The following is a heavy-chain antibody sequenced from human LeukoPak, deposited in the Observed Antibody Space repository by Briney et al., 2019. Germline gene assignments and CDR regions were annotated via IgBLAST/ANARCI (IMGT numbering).Heavy chain of an antibody. CDR1: GYTFTSYG. J-gene: IGHJ4*02. D-gene: IGHD1-26*01. V-gene: IGHV1-18*01. CDR2: ISAYNGNT. CDR3: ARVKWELLTFDY. Sequence: ASVKVSCKASGYTFTSYGISWVRRAPGQGLEWMGWISAYNGNTNYAQKLQGRVTMTTDTPTSTAYMELRSLRSDDTAVYYCARVKWELLTFDYWGQGTLVTVSS.